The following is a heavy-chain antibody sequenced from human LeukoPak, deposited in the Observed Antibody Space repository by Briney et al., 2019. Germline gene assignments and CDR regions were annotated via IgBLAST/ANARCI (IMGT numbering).Heavy chain of an antibody. V-gene: IGHV4-59*11. CDR2: FYDSGDF. J-gene: IGHJ6*03. CDR3: ARLFEGYYYYYMDV. Sequence: SETLSLTCTVSGGSISGHHWTWIRQPPGTGLEWIGYFYDSGDFNYNPSLKSRVTMSVDTSKNQFSLKLSSVTAADTAVYYCARLFEGYYYYYMDVWGKGTTVTVSS. CDR1: GGSISGHH. D-gene: IGHD3-3*01.